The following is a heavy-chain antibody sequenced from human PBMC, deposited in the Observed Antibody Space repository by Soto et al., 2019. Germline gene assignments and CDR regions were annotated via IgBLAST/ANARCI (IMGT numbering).Heavy chain of an antibody. V-gene: IGHV3-23*01. CDR3: ERDPVFPYYYYAMHF. Sequence: GRSLRLSCAASGFSFSSHAMSWVRQAPGKGLEWVSGINDSGESTYYADSVKGRFTISRDNSTNTLYLQMNSLRAEDTAAYYCERDPVFPYYYYAMHFWGQGTMVTVSS. J-gene: IGHJ6*02. CDR1: GFSFSSHA. CDR2: INDSGEST.